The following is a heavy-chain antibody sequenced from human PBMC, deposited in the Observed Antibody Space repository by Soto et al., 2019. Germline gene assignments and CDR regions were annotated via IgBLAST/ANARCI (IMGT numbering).Heavy chain of an antibody. J-gene: IGHJ6*02. CDR2: ISYDGSNK. D-gene: IGHD3-22*01. V-gene: IGHV3-30-3*01. CDR3: ARDDVVDYYDSSGYSWGMDV. Sequence: VGSLRLSCAASGFTFSSYAMHWVRQAPGKGLEWVAVISYDGSNKYYADSVKGRFTISRDNSKNTLYLQMNSLRAEDTAVYYCARDDVVDYYDSSGYSWGMDVWGQGTTVPVS. CDR1: GFTFSSYA.